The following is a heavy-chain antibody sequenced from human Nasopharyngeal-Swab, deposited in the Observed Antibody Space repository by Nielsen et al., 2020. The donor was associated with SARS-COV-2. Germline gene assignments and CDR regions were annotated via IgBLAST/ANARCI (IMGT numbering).Heavy chain of an antibody. CDR1: GYTFNRYG. D-gene: IGHD1-1*01. Sequence: ASVKVSCKASGYTFNRYGISWVRQAPGQGLEWMGWISAYSGKTNFAQRFQDRVTMITDTSTSTAYMELKSLKSEDTAVYYCARGDGDWNDFLFDYWGQGTLVTVSS. V-gene: IGHV1-18*01. CDR2: ISAYSGKT. CDR3: ARGDGDWNDFLFDY. J-gene: IGHJ4*02.